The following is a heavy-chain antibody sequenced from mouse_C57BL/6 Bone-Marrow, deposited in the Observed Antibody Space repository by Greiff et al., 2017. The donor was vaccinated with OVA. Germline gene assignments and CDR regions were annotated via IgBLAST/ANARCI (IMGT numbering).Heavy chain of an antibody. CDR1: GYTFTSYW. D-gene: IGHD1-1*01. CDR2: IHPNSGST. J-gene: IGHJ2*01. V-gene: IGHV1-64*01. Sequence: VQLQQPGAELVKPGASVKLSCKASGYTFTSYWMHWVKQRPGQGLEWIGMIHPNSGSTNYNEKFKSKATLTVDKSSSTAYMQLSSLTSEDSAVYYCARSGYGSSYSDYWGQGTTLTVSS. CDR3: ARSGYGSSYSDY.